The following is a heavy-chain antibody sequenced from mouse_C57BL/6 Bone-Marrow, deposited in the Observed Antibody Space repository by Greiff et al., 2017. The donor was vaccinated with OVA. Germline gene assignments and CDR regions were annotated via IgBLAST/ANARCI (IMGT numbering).Heavy chain of an antibody. CDR2: IHPNSGST. D-gene: IGHD2-4*01. J-gene: IGHJ3*01. CDR1: GYTFTSYC. V-gene: IGHV1-64*01. Sequence: VQLQQSGAELVKPGASVKLSCTASGYTFTSYCMHWVKQRPGHGLEWIGMIHPNSGSTNYNEKFTSKTTLTVDNSSSTAYMQLSSLTSEDSAVYYCARAGYDYPWFAYWGQGTLVTVSA. CDR3: ARAGYDYPWFAY.